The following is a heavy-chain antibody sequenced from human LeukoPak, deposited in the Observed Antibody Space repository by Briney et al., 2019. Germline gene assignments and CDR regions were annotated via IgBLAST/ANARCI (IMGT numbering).Heavy chain of an antibody. CDR3: ARGLVVVPAAIGHWFDP. J-gene: IGHJ5*02. Sequence: PSETLSLTCTVSGGSLSSSSYYWGWIRQPPGKGLEWIGSIYYSGSTYYNPSLKSRVTISVDTSKNQFSLKLSSVTAADTAVYYCARGLVVVPAAIGHWFDPWGQGTLVTVSS. CDR1: GGSLSSSSYY. V-gene: IGHV4-39*07. D-gene: IGHD2-2*01. CDR2: IYYSGST.